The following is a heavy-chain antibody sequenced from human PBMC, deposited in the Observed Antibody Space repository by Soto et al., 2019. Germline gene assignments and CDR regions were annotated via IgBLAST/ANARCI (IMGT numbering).Heavy chain of an antibody. J-gene: IGHJ4*02. Sequence: QVHLVQSGAEVKKPGASVKVSCQGSGYAFTTYGITWVRQAPGQGLEWMGWISAHNGNTNYAQKLQGRVTVTRDTSTSTSYRELRSLRSDDTAVYYCARWRYGDYWGQGAMVTVSS. CDR2: ISAHNGNT. CDR3: ARWRYGDY. D-gene: IGHD1-1*01. V-gene: IGHV1-18*01. CDR1: GYAFTTYG.